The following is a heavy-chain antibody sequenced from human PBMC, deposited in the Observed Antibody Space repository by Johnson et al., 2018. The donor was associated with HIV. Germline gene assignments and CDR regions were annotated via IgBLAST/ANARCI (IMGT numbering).Heavy chain of an antibody. V-gene: IGHV3-66*01. Sequence: VQLVESGGGVVQPGRSLRVSCAVSGFAFSNYAMYWVRQVPGKGLEWVSVIDSGGGTKYADSVTGRFIISRDNSKNTLYLQMNSLRAEDTAVYYCARDRSENAFDIWGQGTMVAVSS. J-gene: IGHJ3*02. CDR3: ARDRSENAFDI. CDR1: GFAFSNYA. CDR2: IDSGGGT.